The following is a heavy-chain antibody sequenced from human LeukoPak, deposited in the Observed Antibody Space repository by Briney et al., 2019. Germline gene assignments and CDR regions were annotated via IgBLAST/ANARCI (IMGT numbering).Heavy chain of an antibody. CDR2: IRYDGSNK. CDR1: GFTFSSYG. D-gene: IGHD4-11*01. Sequence: GGSLRRSCAASGFTFSSYGMHWVRQAPGKGLVWVAFIRYDGSNKYYADSVKGRFTISRDNSKNTLYLQMNSLRAEDTAVYYCAKDLTTVTTSDFDYWGQGTLVTVSS. J-gene: IGHJ4*02. V-gene: IGHV3-30*02. CDR3: AKDLTTVTTSDFDY.